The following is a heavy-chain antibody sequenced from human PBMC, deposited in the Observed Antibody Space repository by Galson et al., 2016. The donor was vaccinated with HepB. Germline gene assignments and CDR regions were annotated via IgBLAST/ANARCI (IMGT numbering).Heavy chain of an antibody. CDR1: GYTFTTYS. CDR2: ISPSVGST. D-gene: IGHD4-23*01. V-gene: IGHV1-46*01. CDR3: ARGGGSSWIRYYGANSGAFDS. Sequence: SVKVSCKASGYTFTTYSLHWVRQAPGEGLEWMGIISPSVGSTTYAQKFQGRVTMTRDTSTSTVYMVLSSLRSEDTAVYYCARGGGSSWIRYYGANSGAFDSWGQGTMVTVSS. J-gene: IGHJ3*02.